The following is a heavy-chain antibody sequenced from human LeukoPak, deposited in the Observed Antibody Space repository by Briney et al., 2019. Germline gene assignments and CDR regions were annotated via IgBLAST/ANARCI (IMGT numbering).Heavy chain of an antibody. CDR2: IFYDGSNK. CDR3: ARDFSARYTIDY. V-gene: IGHV3-30*04. D-gene: IGHD5-18*01. J-gene: IGHJ4*02. Sequence: GGSLRLSCAASGFSFNEYNMHWVRQAPGKGLEWVTFIFYDGSNKKEADSVKGRLSISRDNSKNTVYLQMNSLRPEDTAVYYCARDFSARYTIDYWGQGTLVTVSS. CDR1: GFSFNEYN.